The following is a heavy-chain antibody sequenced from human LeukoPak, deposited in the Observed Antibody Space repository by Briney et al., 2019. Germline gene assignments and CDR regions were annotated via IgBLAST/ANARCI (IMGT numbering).Heavy chain of an antibody. CDR1: GYTFNTYG. Sequence: ASVKVSCKASGYTFNTYGISWVRQAPGQGLEWMGWINAYNGDTNHAQKFQGRVTMTTDTSTTTAYMELGSLRSDDTAVYYCAREGSGHWFDPWGQGTLVTVSS. J-gene: IGHJ5*02. D-gene: IGHD6-25*01. CDR2: INAYNGDT. CDR3: AREGSGHWFDP. V-gene: IGHV1-18*04.